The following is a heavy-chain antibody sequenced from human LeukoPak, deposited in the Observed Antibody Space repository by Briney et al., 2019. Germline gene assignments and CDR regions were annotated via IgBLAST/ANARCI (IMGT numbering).Heavy chain of an antibody. J-gene: IGHJ4*01. CDR2: INHSGSP. D-gene: IGHD6-19*01. V-gene: IGHV4-39*07. CDR1: GGPTSGGNYY. Sequence: SEPLSLPCLVSGGPTSGGNYYWAWIRQPPGKGLEGIGEINHSGSPNYNPSPKSRVTISVDTSKNQFSLKLSYLTAADTAVYYWAGARPGISVAGTGDFDCWSQGTLVTVPS. CDR3: AGARPGISVAGTGDFDC.